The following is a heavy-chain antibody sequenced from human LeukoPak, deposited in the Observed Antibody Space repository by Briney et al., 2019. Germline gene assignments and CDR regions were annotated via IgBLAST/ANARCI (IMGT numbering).Heavy chain of an antibody. CDR1: GFTLRSYW. Sequence: GGSLRLSCAASGFTLRSYWMLWVRQAPGKGLVWVSRISSDGITTTYADSVKGRFTISRDNAKNTLYLQMNSLRAEDTAVYFCARDPDRSGWSTFEYWGQGTLVTVSS. D-gene: IGHD6-19*01. CDR3: ARDPDRSGWSTFEY. CDR2: ISSDGITT. J-gene: IGHJ4*02. V-gene: IGHV3-74*01.